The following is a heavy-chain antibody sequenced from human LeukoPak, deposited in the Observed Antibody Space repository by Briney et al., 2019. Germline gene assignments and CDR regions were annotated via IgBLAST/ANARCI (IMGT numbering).Heavy chain of an antibody. CDR1: GFNFGDYA. CDR2: IRSKAYGGTT. D-gene: IGHD2-2*01. V-gene: IGHV3-49*04. CDR3: TRMPRDYYYYMDV. Sequence: PGRSLRLPCTASGFNFGDYAMSWVRQAPGKGREWVGFIRSKAYGGTTEYAASVKGRFTISRDDSKSIAYLQMNSLKTEDTAVYYCTRMPRDYYYYMDVWGKGTTVTVSS. J-gene: IGHJ6*03.